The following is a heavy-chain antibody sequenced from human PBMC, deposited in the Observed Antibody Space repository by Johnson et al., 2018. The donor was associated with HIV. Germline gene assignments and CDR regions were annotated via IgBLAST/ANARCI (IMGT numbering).Heavy chain of an antibody. CDR1: GFTFSRFW. Sequence: VQLVESGGGLVQPGGSLRLSCAASGFTFSRFWMNWFRQAPGKGVEWVANIKKDSEKNYVDSVKGRFTISRDNTKNLLYLQRNSLRVEDTAVYYCARRSGITMISGDAFDIWGQGTMVTVSS. CDR2: IKKDSEK. J-gene: IGHJ3*02. V-gene: IGHV3-7*05. CDR3: ARRSGITMISGDAFDI. D-gene: IGHD3-22*01.